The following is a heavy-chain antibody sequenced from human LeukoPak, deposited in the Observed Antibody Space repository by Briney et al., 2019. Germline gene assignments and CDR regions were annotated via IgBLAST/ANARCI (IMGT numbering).Heavy chain of an antibody. J-gene: IGHJ5*02. CDR2: TYCRSTWYN. CDR1: GDSVSSNSVT. Sequence: SQTLSLTCAISGDSVSSNSVTWNWIRQSPSRGLEWLGRTYCRSTWYNDYAVSVRGRITVNPDTSKNQFSLHLNSVTPEDTAVYYCARRLTQYDCFDPRGQGILVTVSS. D-gene: IGHD2-2*01. V-gene: IGHV6-1*01. CDR3: ARRLTQYDCFDP.